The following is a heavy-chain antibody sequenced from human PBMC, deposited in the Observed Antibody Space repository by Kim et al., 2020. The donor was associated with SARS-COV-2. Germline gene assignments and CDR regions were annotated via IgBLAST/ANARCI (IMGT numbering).Heavy chain of an antibody. CDR1: GFTFDDYG. J-gene: IGHJ3*02. D-gene: IGHD3-9*01. Sequence: GGSLRLSCAASGFTFDDYGMSWVRQAPGKGLEWVSGINWNGGSTGYADSVKGRFTISRDNAKNSLYLQMNSLRAEDTALYHCARDPYDILTGYGAFDIWGQETMVTVSS. CDR3: ARDPYDILTGYGAFDI. CDR2: INWNGGST. V-gene: IGHV3-20*01.